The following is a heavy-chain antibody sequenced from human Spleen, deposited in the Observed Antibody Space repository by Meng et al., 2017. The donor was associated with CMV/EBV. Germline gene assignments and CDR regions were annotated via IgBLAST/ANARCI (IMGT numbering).Heavy chain of an antibody. CDR2: IYYSGST. CDR3: ARDYPGRGSGAN. J-gene: IGHJ4*02. Sequence: GSLRLSCTVSGGSISSSSYYWGWIRQPPGKGLEWIGSIYYSGSTYYNPSLKSRVTISVDTSKNQFSLKLSSVTAADTAVYYCARDYPGRGSGANWGQGTLVTVSS. CDR1: GGSISSSSYY. V-gene: IGHV4-39*07. D-gene: IGHD2-15*01.